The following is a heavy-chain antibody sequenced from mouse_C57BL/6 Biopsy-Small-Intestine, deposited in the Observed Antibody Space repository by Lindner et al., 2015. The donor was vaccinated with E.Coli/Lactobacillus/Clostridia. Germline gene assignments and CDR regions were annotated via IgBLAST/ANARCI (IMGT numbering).Heavy chain of an antibody. CDR2: ISGYNGNT. Sequence: SVKVSCKTSGYTFTSYGITWVRQAPGQGLEWMGWISGYNGNTKYAQKAQGRVTMTIETSTSTAYMEMRSLRSDDTAIYYCVRDFCSSGSCAPQLFGYWGQGTLVTVS. D-gene: IGHD1-3*01. J-gene: IGHJ3*01. CDR1: GYTFTSYG. V-gene: IGHV1-84*02. CDR3: VRDFCSSGSCAPQLFGY.